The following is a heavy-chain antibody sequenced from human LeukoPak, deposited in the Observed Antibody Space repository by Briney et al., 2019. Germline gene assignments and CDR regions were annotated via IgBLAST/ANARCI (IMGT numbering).Heavy chain of an antibody. CDR2: ISGSGGST. Sequence: GGSLRLSCAASGFTFSSYAMSWVRQAPGKGLEWVSAISGSGGSTYYADSVKGRFTISRDNSRNTLYLQMNSLRAEDTAVYYCAKAYGTNGYYQLPIDFWGQGTLVTVSS. V-gene: IGHV3-23*01. D-gene: IGHD3-22*01. J-gene: IGHJ4*02. CDR3: AKAYGTNGYYQLPIDF. CDR1: GFTFSSYA.